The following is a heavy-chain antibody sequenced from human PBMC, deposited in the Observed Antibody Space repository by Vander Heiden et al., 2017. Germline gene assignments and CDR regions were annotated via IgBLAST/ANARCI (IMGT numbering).Heavy chain of an antibody. J-gene: IGHJ6*02. CDR3: AKDKGSIAAAGRGMDV. D-gene: IGHD6-13*01. Sequence: EVQLVESGGGLVQPGRSLRLSCAASGFTFDDYAMHWVRQAPGMGLEWVSGISWNSGSIGYADSVKGRFTISRDNAKNSLYLQMNSLRAEDTALYYCAKDKGSIAAAGRGMDVWGQGTTVTVSS. CDR2: ISWNSGSI. CDR1: GFTFDDYA. V-gene: IGHV3-9*01.